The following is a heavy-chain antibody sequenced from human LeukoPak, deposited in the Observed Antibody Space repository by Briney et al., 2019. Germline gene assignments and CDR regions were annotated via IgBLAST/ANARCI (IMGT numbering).Heavy chain of an antibody. J-gene: IGHJ4*02. CDR2: MNPNSGDT. D-gene: IGHD6-19*01. V-gene: IGHV1-8*01. Sequence: ASVKVSFKASGYTFASYDINWVRQATGQGLEWMGWMNPNSGDTGYAQKFQGRVTMTRNTSISTAYMELSSLRSEDTAVYYCARASAYSSGWYAIDYWGQGTLVTVSS. CDR3: ARASAYSSGWYAIDY. CDR1: GYTFASYD.